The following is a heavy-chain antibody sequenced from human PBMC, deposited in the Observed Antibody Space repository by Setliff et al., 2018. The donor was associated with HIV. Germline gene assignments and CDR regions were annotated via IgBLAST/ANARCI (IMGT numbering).Heavy chain of an antibody. CDR1: GFTFSNYA. J-gene: IGHJ4*02. CDR2: ILSTGERT. D-gene: IGHD3-22*01. CDR3: AKELAASGLGYFDS. V-gene: IGHV3-23*01. Sequence: AGSLRLSCAASGFTFSNYAMSWVRQAPGEGLEWVSAILSTGERTFYADSVKGRFTISRDNSKNTVYLQMNSLRAEDTAEYYCAKELAASGLGYFDSWGRGILVTVSS.